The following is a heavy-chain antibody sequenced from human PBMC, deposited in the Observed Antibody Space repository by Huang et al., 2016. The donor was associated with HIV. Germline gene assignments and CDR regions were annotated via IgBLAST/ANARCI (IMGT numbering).Heavy chain of an antibody. J-gene: IGHJ3*02. CDR2: MNTDTGRP. CDR3: VRVRRVTDRYCVADCNTIDTFDI. CDR1: GYSFTNYG. V-gene: IGHV7-4-1*02. Sequence: QVQLVQSGSELKKPGASVKVSCKASGYSFTNYGVHWVRQAPGRGLEWMGLMNTDTGRPRYAQDFTGLFVLSLDTSVSTAYLQISSLKPEDSAIYYCVRVRRVTDRYCVADCNTIDTFDIWGQGTLVTVSA. D-gene: IGHD2-21*02.